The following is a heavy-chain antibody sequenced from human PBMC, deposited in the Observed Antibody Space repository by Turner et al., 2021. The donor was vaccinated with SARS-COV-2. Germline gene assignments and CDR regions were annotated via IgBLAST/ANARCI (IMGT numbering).Heavy chain of an antibody. CDR1: GCPFTGYY. J-gene: IGHJ3*02. D-gene: IGHD3-22*01. Sequence: QVHLVQSGAEVKKPGASVKGSCKASGCPFTGYYMHWARQAPGQGLEWMGWINPNRGDTNYAQKFQGRVTMTRDTSISTAYMELSRLRSDDTAVYYCARGTYYYDISAYRNDAFDIWGQGTMVTVSS. CDR3: ARGTYYYDISAYRNDAFDI. V-gene: IGHV1-2*02. CDR2: INPNRGDT.